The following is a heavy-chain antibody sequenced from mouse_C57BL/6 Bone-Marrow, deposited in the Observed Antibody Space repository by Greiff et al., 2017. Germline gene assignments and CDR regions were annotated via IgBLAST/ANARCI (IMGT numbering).Heavy chain of an antibody. CDR3: ASPYYSNYVFAY. Sequence: QVQLQQFGAELVKPGASVKLSCKASGYTFTSYWMHWVKQRPGRGLEWIGRIDPNSGGTKYNEKFKSKATLTVDKPSSTAYMQLSSLTSEDSAVYYCASPYYSNYVFAYWGQGTLVTVSA. CDR1: GYTFTSYW. V-gene: IGHV1-72*01. CDR2: IDPNSGGT. D-gene: IGHD2-5*01. J-gene: IGHJ3*01.